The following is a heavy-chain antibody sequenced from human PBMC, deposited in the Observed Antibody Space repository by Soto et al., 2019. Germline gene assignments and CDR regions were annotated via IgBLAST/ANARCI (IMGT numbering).Heavy chain of an antibody. J-gene: IGHJ5*02. D-gene: IGHD4-4*01. V-gene: IGHV4-39*01. CDR1: GGSISSSSYY. CDR3: ARRAVTPLWFDP. Sequence: SETLSLTCTVSGGSISSSSYYWGWIRQPPGKGLEWIGSIYYSGSTYYNPSLKSRVTISVDTSKNQFSLKLSSVTAADTAVYYCARRAVTPLWFDPWGQGTLVTVSS. CDR2: IYYSGST.